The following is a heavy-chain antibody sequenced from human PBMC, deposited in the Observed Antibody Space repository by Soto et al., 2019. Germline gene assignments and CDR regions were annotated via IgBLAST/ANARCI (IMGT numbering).Heavy chain of an antibody. CDR3: ARSRGTGTYPHDFQP. CDR2: IYHNGSP. J-gene: IGHJ1*01. Sequence: SETLSLTCVFSGCSISSTNWWTWVRQPPGKRLEWIGEIYHNGSPTYSPSLRGRATISVDKSNNQFSLRLRSVTAADTAVYYCARSRGTGTYPHDFQPWGQGTLVTVS. V-gene: IGHV4-4*02. D-gene: IGHD1-26*01. CDR1: GCSISSTNW.